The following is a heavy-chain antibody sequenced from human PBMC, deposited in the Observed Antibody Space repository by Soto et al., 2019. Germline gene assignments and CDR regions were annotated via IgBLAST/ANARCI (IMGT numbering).Heavy chain of an antibody. Sequence: QVQLVQSGAEVKKPGASVKVSCKASGYTFTSYYMHWVRQAPGQGLEWMGIINPSGGSTSYAQKYQGRVTMTRDTSTSTVYVQMSMRRDEATVVYYCARAGRSSYSCRWYYFDYWGQGTLVTVSS. CDR1: GYTFTSYY. V-gene: IGHV1-46*01. CDR3: ARAGRSSYSCRWYYFDY. CDR2: INPSGGST. D-gene: IGHD6-13*01. J-gene: IGHJ4*02.